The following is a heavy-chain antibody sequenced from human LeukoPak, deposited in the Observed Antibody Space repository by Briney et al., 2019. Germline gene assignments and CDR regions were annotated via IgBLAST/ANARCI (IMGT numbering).Heavy chain of an antibody. CDR3: ARPHSGLASHALDI. J-gene: IGHJ3*02. CDR1: GFSVSSNY. V-gene: IGHV3-53*01. CDR2: IYGGSSST. Sequence: GGSLRLSCAASGFSVSSNYVSWVRQAPGKGLEWVSVIYGGSSSTYYVDSVKGRFTISRDNSKNTLYLQMNSLRAEDTAVYYCARPHSGLASHALDIWGQGTMVTVSS. D-gene: IGHD5-12*01.